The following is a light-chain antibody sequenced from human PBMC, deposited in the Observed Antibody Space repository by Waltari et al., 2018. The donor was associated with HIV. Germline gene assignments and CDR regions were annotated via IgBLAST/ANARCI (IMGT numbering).Light chain of an antibody. CDR1: QSVGNN. J-gene: IGKJ4*01. V-gene: IGKV3-15*01. Sequence: EIVMTQSPDTLSVFPGERATLSCGASQSVGNNLAWYQQRPGQAPRLLIYGASSRATGIPARFRGSGSGTEFTLTISSLQSEDFAVYYCQQYNNWPPLTFGGGTKVEIK. CDR3: QQYNNWPPLT. CDR2: GAS.